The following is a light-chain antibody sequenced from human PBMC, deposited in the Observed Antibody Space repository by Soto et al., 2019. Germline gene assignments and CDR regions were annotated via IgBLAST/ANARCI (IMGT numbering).Light chain of an antibody. J-gene: IGKJ5*01. CDR3: QQYHSYPIT. V-gene: IGKV1D-16*01. CDR1: QGISSW. CDR2: DTS. Sequence: DIQMTHSPSSVSASVGDRVTITCRASQGISSWLAWFQQRPGKVPKSLIYDTSSLQSGVPSKFSGSGSGTDFTLTISSLQPEDFATYYCQQYHSYPITFGPGTRLEIK.